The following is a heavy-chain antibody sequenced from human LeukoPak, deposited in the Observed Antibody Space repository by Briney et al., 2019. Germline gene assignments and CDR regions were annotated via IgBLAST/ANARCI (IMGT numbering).Heavy chain of an antibody. V-gene: IGHV3-48*03. CDR3: AGIRGYCIIPGCFNAP. J-gene: IGHJ5*02. D-gene: IGHD2-15*01. CDR2: ISSGGSSI. CDR1: GFTFSSYE. Sequence: GGSLRLSCAASGFTFSSYEMNWVRQAPGKGLEWVSYISSGGSSIYYADSVKGRFTISRDNAKNSLYLQMNSLRAEDTAVYYCAGIRGYCIIPGCFNAPWGRGPLLP.